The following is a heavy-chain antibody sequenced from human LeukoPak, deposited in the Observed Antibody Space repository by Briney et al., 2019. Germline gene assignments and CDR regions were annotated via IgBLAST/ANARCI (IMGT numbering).Heavy chain of an antibody. CDR2: ISGSGGST. CDR1: GFTFSSYA. Sequence: GGSLRLSCAASGFTFSSYAMSWVRQAPGKGLEWVSAISGSGGSTYYADSVKGRFTISRDNSKNTLYLQMNSLRAEDTAVYYCAKGSGGSCHSATDYWGQGTLVTVSS. J-gene: IGHJ4*02. V-gene: IGHV3-23*01. CDR3: AKGSGGSCHSATDY. D-gene: IGHD2-15*01.